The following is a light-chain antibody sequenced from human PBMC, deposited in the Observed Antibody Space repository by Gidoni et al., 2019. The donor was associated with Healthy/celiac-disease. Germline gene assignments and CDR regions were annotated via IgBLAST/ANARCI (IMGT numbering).Light chain of an antibody. CDR3: QQYNSYSWT. CDR2: KAS. CDR1: QSISSW. J-gene: IGKJ1*01. Sequence: DIQMTQSPSTLSASVGDRATITCRASQSISSWLAWYQQKPGKPPKPLIYKASSLESGVPSRFSGSGSGTEFTLTISSLQPDDFATYYCQQYNSYSWTFGQGTKVEIK. V-gene: IGKV1-5*03.